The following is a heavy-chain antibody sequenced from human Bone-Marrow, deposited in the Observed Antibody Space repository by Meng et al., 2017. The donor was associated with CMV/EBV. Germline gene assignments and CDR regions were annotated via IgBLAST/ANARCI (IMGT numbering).Heavy chain of an antibody. CDR2: IKSKTDGGTT. D-gene: IGHD2-2*02. CDR1: GFTFSSYE. J-gene: IGHJ5*02. V-gene: IGHV3-15*01. Sequence: GESLKISCAASGFTFSSYEMSWVRQAPGKGLEWVGRIKSKTDGGTTDYAAPVKGRFTISRDDSKNTLYLQMNSLKTEDTAVYYCTPYCSSTSCYRVDNNWFDPWGQGTLVTVSS. CDR3: TPYCSSTSCYRVDNNWFDP.